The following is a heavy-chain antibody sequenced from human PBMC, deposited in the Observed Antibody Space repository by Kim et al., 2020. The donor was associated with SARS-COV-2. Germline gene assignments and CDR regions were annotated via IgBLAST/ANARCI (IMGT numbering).Heavy chain of an antibody. CDR3: ARDRCSSTSCYLFDY. CDR1: GFTVSSNY. CDR2: IFSGVST. V-gene: IGHV3-66*02. J-gene: IGHJ4*02. Sequence: GGSLRLSCAASGFTVSSNYMSWVRQAPGKGLELVSVIFSGVSTYHADSVKGRFTISRDNSKNTLYLQMNSLRAEDTAVYYCARDRCSSTSCYLFDYWGQGNLVTVSS. D-gene: IGHD2-2*01.